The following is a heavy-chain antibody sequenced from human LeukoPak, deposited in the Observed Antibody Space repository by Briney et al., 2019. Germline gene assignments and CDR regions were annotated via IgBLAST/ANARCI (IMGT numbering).Heavy chain of an antibody. D-gene: IGHD4-23*01. CDR2: IWYDGSNK. V-gene: IGHV3-33*06. CDR1: GFTFSSYG. Sequence: PGGSLRLSCAASGFTFSSYGMHWVRQAPGKGLEWVAVIWYDGSNKYYADSVKGRFTISRDNSKNTLYLQMNSLRAEDTAVYYCAKSSSPYGGNKYYFDYWGQGTPVTVSS. J-gene: IGHJ4*02. CDR3: AKSSSPYGGNKYYFDY.